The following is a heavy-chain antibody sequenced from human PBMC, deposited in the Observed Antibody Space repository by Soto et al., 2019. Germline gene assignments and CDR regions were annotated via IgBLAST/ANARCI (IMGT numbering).Heavy chain of an antibody. Sequence: DVQLVESGGGLVQPGRSLRLSCAASGFTFDDYAMHWVRQAPGKGLEWVSGISWNSGSIGYADSVKGRFTISRDNAKNSLYLQMSSLRAEDTALYYCAKAESGTIFGVVLYWGQGTLVTVSS. CDR3: AKAESGTIFGVVLY. CDR1: GFTFDDYA. CDR2: ISWNSGSI. J-gene: IGHJ4*02. D-gene: IGHD3-3*01. V-gene: IGHV3-9*01.